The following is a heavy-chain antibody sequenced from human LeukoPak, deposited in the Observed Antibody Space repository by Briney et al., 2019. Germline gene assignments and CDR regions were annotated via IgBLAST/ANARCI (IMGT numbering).Heavy chain of an antibody. CDR3: AKAPGSSSITCYRNDY. V-gene: IGHV3-23*01. CDR1: GFTFSSYA. D-gene: IGHD2-2*01. J-gene: IGHJ4*02. CDR2: ISGSGGST. Sequence: GESLRLSCAASGFTFSSYAMSWVRQAPGKGLEWVSAISGSGGSTYYADSVKGRFTISRDNSKNTLYLQMNSLRAEDTAVYYCAKAPGSSSITCYRNDYWGQGTLVTVSS.